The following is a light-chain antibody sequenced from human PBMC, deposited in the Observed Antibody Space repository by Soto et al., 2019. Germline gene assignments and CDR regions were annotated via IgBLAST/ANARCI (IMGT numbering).Light chain of an antibody. J-gene: IGLJ2*01. CDR1: SSDVGGYNY. CDR2: EDT. Sequence: QSALTQPASVSGSPGQSITISCTGTSSDVGGYNYVSWYQQHPGKAPKLMIFEDTKRPSGVSHRFSGSKSGNTASLTIAGLQPEDAADYYCCSYAGSSTMTFGGGTKLTVL. V-gene: IGLV2-14*01. CDR3: CSYAGSSTMT.